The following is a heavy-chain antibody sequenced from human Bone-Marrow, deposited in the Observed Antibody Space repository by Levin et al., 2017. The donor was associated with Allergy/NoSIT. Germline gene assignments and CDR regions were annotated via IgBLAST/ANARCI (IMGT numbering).Heavy chain of an antibody. CDR3: AKAYEFVGVKGY. CDR2: ISGSGGST. Sequence: GESLKISCAASGFTFSSYAMSWVRQAPGKGLEWVSAISGSGGSTYYADSVKGRFTISRDNSKNTLYLQMNSLRAEDTAVYYCAKAYEFVGVKGYWGQGTLVTVSS. CDR1: GFTFSSYA. D-gene: IGHD3-3*01. J-gene: IGHJ4*02. V-gene: IGHV3-23*01.